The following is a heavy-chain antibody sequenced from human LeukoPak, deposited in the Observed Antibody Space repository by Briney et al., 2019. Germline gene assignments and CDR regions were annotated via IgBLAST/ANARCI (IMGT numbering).Heavy chain of an antibody. CDR3: ARGRRRRDGYNYGGYYFDY. D-gene: IGHD5-24*01. Sequence: ASVKVSCKASGYTFTSYDINWVRQATGQGLEWMGWMNPNSGNTGYAQKFQGRVTMTRNTSISTAYMELSSLRSEDTAVYYCARGRRRRDGYNYGGYYFDYWGQGTLVTVSS. V-gene: IGHV1-8*02. CDR2: MNPNSGNT. J-gene: IGHJ4*02. CDR1: GYTFTSYD.